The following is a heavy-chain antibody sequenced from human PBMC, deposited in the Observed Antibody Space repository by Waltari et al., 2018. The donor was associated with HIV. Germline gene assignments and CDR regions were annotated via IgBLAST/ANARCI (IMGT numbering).Heavy chain of an antibody. CDR2: ISFDGNNA. D-gene: IGHD3-3*01. Sequence: QEQLVESGGGVAQPGRSLRLSCSASGFIFGDYAMHWVSQAPGKGLELVGLISFDGNNAYYADSVKGRFTISRDNSKNTMSLQMNSLRSDDTALYYCARTIFGVMITSDFFYGMDVWGQGTTVTVS. CDR1: GFIFGDYA. V-gene: IGHV3-30-3*01. CDR3: ARTIFGVMITSDFFYGMDV. J-gene: IGHJ6*02.